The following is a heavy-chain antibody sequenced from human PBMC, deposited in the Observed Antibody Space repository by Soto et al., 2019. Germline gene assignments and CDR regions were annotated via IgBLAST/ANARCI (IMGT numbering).Heavy chain of an antibody. D-gene: IGHD3-9*01. CDR1: GGSISSSRYY. CDR3: ARHGLRYFDWLDY. J-gene: IGHJ4*02. Sequence: QLQLQESGPGLVKPSETLSLTCTVSGGSISSSRYYWGWIRQPPGKGLEWIGSIYYSGSTYYNPSLKSRVTVTVDTSMNQVSRKLSSVTAADTAVYYCARHGLRYFDWLDYWGQGTLVTVSS. V-gene: IGHV4-39*01. CDR2: IYYSGST.